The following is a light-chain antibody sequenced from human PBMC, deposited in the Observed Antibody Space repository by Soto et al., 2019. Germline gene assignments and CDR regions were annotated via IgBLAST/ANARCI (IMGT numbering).Light chain of an antibody. J-gene: IGKJ2*01. Sequence: DIQMTQSPSSLSVSVGDRVTITCRASQSITNYLNWYQQKPWKAPRLLLYAASSLQSGAPSRFSVNGSVTDFTLPISSLQPEDFASYYCQQSDSYPYTFGQGTKLEIK. V-gene: IGKV1-39*01. CDR1: QSITNY. CDR2: AAS. CDR3: QQSDSYPYT.